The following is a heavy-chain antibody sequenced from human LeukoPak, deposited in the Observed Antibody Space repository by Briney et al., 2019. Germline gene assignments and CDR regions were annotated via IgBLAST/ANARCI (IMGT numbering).Heavy chain of an antibody. D-gene: IGHD1-1*01. CDR3: ARGYTTGTSPFDY. Sequence: SETLSLTCTVPGGSISSYYWSWIRQPPGNRLDSIGYIYYSGSTNYNPSLKSRVTISVDTSKNQFSLRLSSVTAADTAVYYCARGYTTGTSPFDYWGQGTLVTVSS. CDR1: GGSISSYY. V-gene: IGHV4-59*01. J-gene: IGHJ4*02. CDR2: IYYSGST.